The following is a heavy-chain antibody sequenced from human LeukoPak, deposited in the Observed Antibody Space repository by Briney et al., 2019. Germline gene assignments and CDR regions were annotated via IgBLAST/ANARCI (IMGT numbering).Heavy chain of an antibody. CDR3: ARDFSGGRDY. J-gene: IGHJ4*02. CDR1: GFTFSSYA. CDR2: ISYDGSNK. V-gene: IGHV3-30-3*01. Sequence: RGSLRLSCAASGFTFSSYAMHWVRQAPGKGLEWVAVISYDGSNKYYADSVKGRFTISRDISKNTMYLQMNSLRTEDTAVYYCARDFSGGRDYWGQGTLVTVSS. D-gene: IGHD2-15*01.